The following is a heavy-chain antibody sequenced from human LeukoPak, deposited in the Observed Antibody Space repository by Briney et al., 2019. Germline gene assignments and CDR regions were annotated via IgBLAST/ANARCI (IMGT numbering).Heavy chain of an antibody. V-gene: IGHV4-39*01. Sequence: PSETLSLTCTVSDDSITNNFYFWGWIRQPPGTGLEWIGTIYYSGTAYYNPSLKCRVTISLDTSKNQFSLKLTSVTAADTAVYYCARHKVAVPQGFDYWGQGTLVTVSS. J-gene: IGHJ4*02. CDR3: ARHKVAVPQGFDY. CDR1: DDSITNNFYF. CDR2: IYYSGTA. D-gene: IGHD6-19*01.